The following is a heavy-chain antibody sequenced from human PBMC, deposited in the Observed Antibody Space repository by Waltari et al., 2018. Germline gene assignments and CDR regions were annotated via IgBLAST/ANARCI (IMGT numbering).Heavy chain of an antibody. D-gene: IGHD6-13*01. CDR3: ARDRLGAAGTAVDAFDI. J-gene: IGHJ3*02. CDR2: IYHSGST. CDR1: GGSISSSNW. Sequence: QVQLQESGPGLVKPSGTLSLTCAVSGGSISSSNWWSWVRQPPGKGLEWIGEIYHSGSTNYNPSLKSRVTISVDKSKNQFSLKLSSVTAADTAVYYCARDRLGAAGTAVDAFDIWGQGTMVTVSS. V-gene: IGHV4-4*02.